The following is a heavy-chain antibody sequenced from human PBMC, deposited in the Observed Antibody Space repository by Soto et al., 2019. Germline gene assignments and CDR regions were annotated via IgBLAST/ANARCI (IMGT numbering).Heavy chain of an antibody. Sequence: PVGSLRLSCAASVFTLSSYSMNCVRHSPGKWLEWVGRTRNKANSYTTEYAASVKGRFTISRDDSKNSLYLQMNSLKTEDTAVYYCARGYCSNRVCYRYIDLWGRGTLVTVSS. CDR1: VFTLSSYS. CDR2: TRNKANSYTT. V-gene: IGHV3-72*01. CDR3: ARGYCSNRVCYRYIDL. D-gene: IGHD2-8*01. J-gene: IGHJ2*01.